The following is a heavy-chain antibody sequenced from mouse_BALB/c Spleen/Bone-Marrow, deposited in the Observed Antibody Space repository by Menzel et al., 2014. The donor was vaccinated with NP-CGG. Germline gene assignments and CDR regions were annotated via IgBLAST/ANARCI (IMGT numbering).Heavy chain of an antibody. V-gene: IGHV4-1*02. CDR3: ARLGYYGTMDY. J-gene: IGHJ4*01. CDR2: INPDSSTI. CDR1: GFDSSGYW. Sequence: EVKLMESGGGLVQPGGSLKLSCAASGFDSSGYWMSWVRPAPGKGLEWIGEINPDSSTINYTPSLKDKFIISRDNAKNTPYLQMSKVRSEDTALYYCARLGYYGTMDYWGQGTSVTVSS. D-gene: IGHD1-1*01.